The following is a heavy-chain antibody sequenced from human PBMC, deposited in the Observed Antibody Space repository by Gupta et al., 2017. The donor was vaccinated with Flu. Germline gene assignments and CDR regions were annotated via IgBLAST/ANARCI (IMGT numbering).Heavy chain of an antibody. CDR3: TADRPHIAPYSFAD. Sequence: EVHLVESGGDLLEPGGSLRLSCAASGFTFSDGWMTWVRQAPGKGLEGVGRIKSKVDGGTMEYAAPGKGRFTISRDDSKQTLNRQMKRMEKAETAIYCFTADRPHIAPYSFADGGQGTMVTVYS. V-gene: IGHV3-15*01. CDR2: IKSKVDGGTM. D-gene: IGHD6-13*01. J-gene: IGHJ4*02. CDR1: GFTFSDGW.